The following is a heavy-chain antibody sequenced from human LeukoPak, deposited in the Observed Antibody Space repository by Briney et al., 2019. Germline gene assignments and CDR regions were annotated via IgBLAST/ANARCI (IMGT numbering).Heavy chain of an antibody. V-gene: IGHV4-59*01. J-gene: IGHJ6*03. Sequence: SETLSLTCTVSGGSISRYYWSWIRQPPGTGLEWIGYIYYTGRADYNPSLKSRVSMSVDTSKNQFSLRVNSMTAADTAVYYCARDLGYCSGGSCYDYYYYMDVWGKGTTVTVSS. CDR1: GGSISRYY. D-gene: IGHD2-15*01. CDR3: ARDLGYCSGGSCYDYYYYMDV. CDR2: IYYTGRA.